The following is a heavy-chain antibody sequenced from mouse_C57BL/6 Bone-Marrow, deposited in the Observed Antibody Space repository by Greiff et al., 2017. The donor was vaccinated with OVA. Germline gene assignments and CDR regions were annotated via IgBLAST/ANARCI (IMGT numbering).Heavy chain of an antibody. Sequence: VQLQQSGPGLVKPSQTVFLTCTVTGISITTGNYRWSWIRQFPGNKLEWIGYIYYSGTITYNPSLTSRTTITRDTPKNQFFLEMNSLTAEDTATYYCARDDYGSSYEGYFDVWGTGTTVTVSS. J-gene: IGHJ1*03. CDR1: GISITTGNYR. CDR3: ARDDYGSSYEGYFDV. CDR2: IYYSGTI. V-gene: IGHV3-5*01. D-gene: IGHD1-1*01.